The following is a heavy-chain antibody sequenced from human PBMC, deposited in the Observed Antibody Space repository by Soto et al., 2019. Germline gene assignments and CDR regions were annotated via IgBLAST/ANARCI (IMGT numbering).Heavy chain of an antibody. CDR3: AKDQRGGDV. Sequence: EVPLLESGGGLVQPGGSLRLSCAASGFTFSSYAMSWVRQAPGKGLEWVSGIGGSGNSTYYADSVKGRFTISRDNSKNTLYLQMNSLRAEDTAVYYCAKDQRGGDVWGQGTTVTVSS. CDR2: IGGSGNST. J-gene: IGHJ6*02. CDR1: GFTFSSYA. D-gene: IGHD3-10*01. V-gene: IGHV3-23*01.